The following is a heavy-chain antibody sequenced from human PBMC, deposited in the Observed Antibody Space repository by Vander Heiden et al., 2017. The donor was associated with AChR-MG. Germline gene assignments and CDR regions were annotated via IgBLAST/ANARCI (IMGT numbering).Heavy chain of an antibody. V-gene: IGHV4-38-2*02. CDR3: ARDRADYGDYRLGWFDP. Sequence: QVQLQESGPGLVKPSETLSLTCAVSGYSISSGYYWGWIRQPPGKGLEWIGSIYHSGSTYYNPSLKRRVTISVDTSKNQFSLKMSSVTAADTAVYYCARDRADYGDYRLGWFDPWGQGTLVTVSS. CDR2: IYHSGST. J-gene: IGHJ5*02. CDR1: GYSISSGYY. D-gene: IGHD4-17*01.